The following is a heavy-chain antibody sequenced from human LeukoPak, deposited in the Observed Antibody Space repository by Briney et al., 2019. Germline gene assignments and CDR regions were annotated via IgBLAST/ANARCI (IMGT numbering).Heavy chain of an antibody. CDR2: IYSGGDT. CDR3: TRGPGSTWYSDY. CDR1: GFTFSSNY. J-gene: IGHJ4*02. D-gene: IGHD6-13*01. V-gene: IGHV3-53*05. Sequence: GSLSLSCAASGFTFSSNYMNWVRQAPGKGLEWVSIIYSGGDTYYADSVKGRFTISRDNSKNTLYLQMNSLRPEDTAVYYCTRGPGSTWYSDYWGQGTLVTVSS.